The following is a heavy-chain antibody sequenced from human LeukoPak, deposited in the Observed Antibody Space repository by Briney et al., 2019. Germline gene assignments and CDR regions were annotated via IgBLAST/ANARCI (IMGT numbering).Heavy chain of an antibody. D-gene: IGHD6-19*01. CDR1: GFSFSSYA. J-gene: IGHJ5*02. CDR2: IGGSGGNT. Sequence: GGSLRLSCAASGFSFSSYAMSWVRQAPGKGLEWVSVIGGSGGNTYYADSVKGRFTISRDNSKNTLYLQMNSLRAEDTAVYYCAKDLDSSGWYSNWFDPWGQGTLVTVSS. V-gene: IGHV3-23*01. CDR3: AKDLDSSGWYSNWFDP.